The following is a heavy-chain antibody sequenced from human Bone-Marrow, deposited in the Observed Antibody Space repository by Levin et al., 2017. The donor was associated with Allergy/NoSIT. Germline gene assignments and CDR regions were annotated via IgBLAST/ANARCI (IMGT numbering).Heavy chain of an antibody. CDR3: TRVVVVVVAAQYFDY. V-gene: IGHV3-49*03. CDR1: GFTFGDYA. CDR2: IRSKAYGGTT. D-gene: IGHD2-15*01. Sequence: PGGSLRLSCTASGFTFGDYAMSWFRQAPGKGLEWVGFIRSKAYGGTTEYAASVKGRFTISRDDSKSIAYLQMNSLKTEDTAVYYCTRVVVVVVAAQYFDYWGQGTLVTVSS. J-gene: IGHJ4*02.